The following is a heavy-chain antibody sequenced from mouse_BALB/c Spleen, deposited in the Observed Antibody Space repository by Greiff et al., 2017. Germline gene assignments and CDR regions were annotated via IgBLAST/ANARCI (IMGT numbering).Heavy chain of an antibody. CDR2: ISYSGST. Sequence: EVKLQESGPGLVKPSQSLSLTCTVTGYSITSDYAWNWIRQFPGNKLEWMGYISYSGSTSYNPSLKSRISITRDTSKNQFFLQLNSVTTEDTATYYCARSGYGYDGGSFAYWGQGTLVTVSA. D-gene: IGHD2-2*01. J-gene: IGHJ3*01. CDR1: GYSITSDYA. CDR3: ARSGYGYDGGSFAY. V-gene: IGHV3-2*02.